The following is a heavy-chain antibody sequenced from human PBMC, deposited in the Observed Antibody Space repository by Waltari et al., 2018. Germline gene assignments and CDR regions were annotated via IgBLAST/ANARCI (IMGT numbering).Heavy chain of an antibody. Sequence: QVQLVQSGAEVKKPASSLKVSCKASGGTFRAASITWVRQAPGQGLEWMGAIIPMFGKGNYAQNFQGRVTITADESRRTVYMQLSSLRSEDTAVYYCAREADCSSISCYFDSWGQGTLVTVSS. CDR2: IIPMFGKG. J-gene: IGHJ4*02. CDR1: GGTFRAAS. D-gene: IGHD2-2*01. CDR3: AREADCSSISCYFDS. V-gene: IGHV1-69*01.